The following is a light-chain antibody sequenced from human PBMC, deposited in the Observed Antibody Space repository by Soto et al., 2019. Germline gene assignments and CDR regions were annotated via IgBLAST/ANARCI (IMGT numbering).Light chain of an antibody. J-gene: IGKJ5*01. CDR1: QTVRNNY. V-gene: IGKV3-11*01. Sequence: EIVLTQSPATLSLSPGERASLSCRAIQTVRNNYLAWYQQKPGQAPRLLIYDASNRATGIPARFSGSGSGTDFTLTISSLEPEDFAVYYCQQRSNWPPFTFGQGTRLEIK. CDR3: QQRSNWPPFT. CDR2: DAS.